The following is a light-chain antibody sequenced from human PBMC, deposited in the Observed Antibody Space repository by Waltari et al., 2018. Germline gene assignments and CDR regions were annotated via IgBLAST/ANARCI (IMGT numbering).Light chain of an antibody. CDR1: QSVISY. J-gene: IGKJ2*01. V-gene: IGKV3-11*01. CDR3: QQRSNWPPYT. Sequence: EIVLTQSPATLSLSPGERAPLSCRASQSVISYLAWYQQKPGQAPRLLIYDASNRATGIPARFSGSGSGTDFTLTISSLEPEDFAVYYCQQRSNWPPYTFGQGTKLEIK. CDR2: DAS.